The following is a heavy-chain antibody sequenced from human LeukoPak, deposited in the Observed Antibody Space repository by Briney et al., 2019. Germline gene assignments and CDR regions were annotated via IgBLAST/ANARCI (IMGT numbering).Heavy chain of an antibody. D-gene: IGHD3-10*01. CDR2: IQFDGSNK. J-gene: IGHJ4*02. V-gene: IGHV3-30*02. Sequence: GGSLRLSCAASGFTFSSYGMHWVRQAPGKGLEWVAFIQFDGSNKYYVDSVKGRFTISRDNSKNTLYLQMNSLRTEDTAVYYCAGGSGFRTFFGYWGQGTLVTVSS. CDR3: AGGSGFRTFFGY. CDR1: GFTFSSYG.